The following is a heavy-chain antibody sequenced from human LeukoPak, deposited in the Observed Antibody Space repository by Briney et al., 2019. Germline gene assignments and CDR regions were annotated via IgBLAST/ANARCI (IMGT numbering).Heavy chain of an antibody. J-gene: IGHJ4*02. D-gene: IGHD1-14*01. V-gene: IGHV1-2*02. CDR2: INANSGGT. CDR1: GYTFTGYY. CDR3: ARTGDFDY. Sequence: GASVKLSCKASGYTFTGYYMHWVRQAPGQGLEWMGWINANSGGTKYAQKFQGRVTMTRDTSMNTAYTELSRLISDDTAVYYCARTGDFDYWGQGTLVTVSS.